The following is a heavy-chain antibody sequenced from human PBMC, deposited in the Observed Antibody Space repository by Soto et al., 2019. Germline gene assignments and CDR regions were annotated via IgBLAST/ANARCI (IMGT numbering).Heavy chain of an antibody. CDR1: GFTFSSYG. D-gene: IGHD6-13*01. V-gene: IGHV3-30*18. Sequence: QVQLVESGGGVVQPGRSLRLSCAASGFTFSSYGMHWVRQAPGKGLEWVAVISYDGSNKYYADSVKGRFTISRDNSKNPXXRQMSSVRAEDTAVYYCAKGGVAAAGTYYYYGMDVWGQGTTVTVSS. CDR2: ISYDGSNK. CDR3: AKGGVAAAGTYYYYGMDV. J-gene: IGHJ6*02.